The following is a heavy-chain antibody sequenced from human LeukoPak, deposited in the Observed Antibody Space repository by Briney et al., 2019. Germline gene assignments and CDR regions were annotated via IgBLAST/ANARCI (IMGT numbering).Heavy chain of an antibody. CDR3: AKGDRNSITMVRGVSVDY. CDR1: GFTFSSYA. V-gene: IGHV3-23*01. CDR2: ISCSDGST. J-gene: IGHJ4*02. Sequence: GGSLRLSCAASGFTFSSYAMSWVRQAPGKGLEWVSAISCSDGSTYYADSVKGRFTISRDNSKNTLYLQMNSLRAEDTAVYYCAKGDRNSITMVRGVSVDYWGQGTLVTVSS. D-gene: IGHD3-10*01.